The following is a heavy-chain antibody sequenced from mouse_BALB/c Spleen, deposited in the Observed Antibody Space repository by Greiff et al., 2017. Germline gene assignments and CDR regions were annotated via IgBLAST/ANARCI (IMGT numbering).Heavy chain of an antibody. CDR3: AREGLRQGFDY. CDR2: ISNLAYSI. V-gene: IGHV5-15*02. D-gene: IGHD2-4*01. J-gene: IGHJ2*01. Sequence: EVMLVESGGGLVQPGGSRKLSCAASGFTFSDYGMAWVRQAPGKGPEWVAFISNLAYSIYYADTVTGRFTISRENAKNTLYLEMSSLRSEDTAMYYCAREGLRQGFDYWGQGTTLTVSS. CDR1: GFTFSDYG.